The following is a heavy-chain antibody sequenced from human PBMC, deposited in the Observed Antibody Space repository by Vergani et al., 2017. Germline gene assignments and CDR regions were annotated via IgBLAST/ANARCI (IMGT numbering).Heavy chain of an antibody. CDR1: GFTFSSYA. V-gene: IGHV3-23*01. CDR3: VKGYCSSTSCLYFDY. D-gene: IGHD2-2*01. J-gene: IGHJ4*02. Sequence: EVQLLESGGGLVQPGGSLRLSCAASGFTFSSYAMSWVRQAPGKGLEWVSAISGSGGSTYYADSVKGRFTISRDNSKNTLYLQMNSLRAEDTAVYYCVKGYCSSTSCLYFDYWGQGTLVTVSS. CDR2: ISGSGGST.